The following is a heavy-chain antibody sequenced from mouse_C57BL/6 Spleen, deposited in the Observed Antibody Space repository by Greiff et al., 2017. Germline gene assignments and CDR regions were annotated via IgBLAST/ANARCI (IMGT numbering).Heavy chain of an antibody. CDR1: GYAFSSSW. Sequence: VQLQQSGPELVKPGASVKISCKASGYAFSSSWMNWVKQRPGKGLEWIGRIYPGDGDTNYNGNFNGKGTLTVYKSSSTAYMRLSSLTSKNSAVYYCARYYRNARDYWGQGTTVTVSS. J-gene: IGHJ4*01. CDR3: ARYYRNARDY. CDR2: IYPGDGDT. D-gene: IGHD1-1*01. V-gene: IGHV1-82*01.